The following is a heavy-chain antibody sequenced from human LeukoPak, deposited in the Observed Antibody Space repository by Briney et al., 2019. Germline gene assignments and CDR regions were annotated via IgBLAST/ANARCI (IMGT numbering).Heavy chain of an antibody. J-gene: IGHJ4*02. D-gene: IGHD6-19*01. Sequence: PGGSLRLSCAASGFTFSSYSMNWVRQAPGKGLEWVSSISSSSSYIYYADSVKGRFTISRDNAKNSLYLQMNSLRAEDTAVYYCARDEGIAVAGTPFDYWGQGTLVTVSS. CDR1: GFTFSSYS. CDR3: ARDEGIAVAGTPFDY. CDR2: ISSSSSYI. V-gene: IGHV3-21*04.